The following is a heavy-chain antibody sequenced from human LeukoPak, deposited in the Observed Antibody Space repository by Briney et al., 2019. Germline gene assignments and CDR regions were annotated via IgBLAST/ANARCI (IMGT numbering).Heavy chain of an antibody. J-gene: IGHJ6*02. Sequence: SETLSLTCTVSGGSISSGDYYWSWIRQPPGKGLEWIGYIYYSGSTYYNPSLKSRVTISVDTSKNQFSLKLSSVTAADTAVYYCATDNWGNYYGMDVWGQGTTVTVSS. V-gene: IGHV4-30-4*01. CDR1: GGSISSGDYY. CDR3: ATDNWGNYYGMDV. CDR2: IYYSGST. D-gene: IGHD7-27*01.